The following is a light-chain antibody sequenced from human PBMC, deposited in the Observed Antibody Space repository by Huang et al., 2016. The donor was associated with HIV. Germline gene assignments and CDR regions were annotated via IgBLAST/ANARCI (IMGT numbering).Light chain of an antibody. CDR2: DSS. J-gene: IGKJ4*01. V-gene: IGKV3-11*01. CDR1: QNIGTY. CDR3: QQRSNWPLT. Sequence: EIVLTQSPVTLSLSPGKRATLSCRASQNIGTYLAWYQKKPGQPPRLLIFDSSNRAAGIPARFSGSGSATDFTLTISSLDPEDFAVYYCQQRSNWPLTFGGGTKVEIK.